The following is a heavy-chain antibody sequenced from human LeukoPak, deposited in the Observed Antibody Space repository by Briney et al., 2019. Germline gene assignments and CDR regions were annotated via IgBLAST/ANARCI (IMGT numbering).Heavy chain of an antibody. CDR1: GFRVSSNY. D-gene: IGHD3-10*02. Sequence: GGSLRLPCVVSGFRVSSNYMTWVRQAPGKGLEWVSLIYNGGGTYYADSVKGRFTISRDNSKNTVYLQMKSLRAEDTAMYYCMLDVDVWGKGTTVTVSS. V-gene: IGHV3-53*01. J-gene: IGHJ6*04. CDR3: MLDVDV. CDR2: IYNGGGT.